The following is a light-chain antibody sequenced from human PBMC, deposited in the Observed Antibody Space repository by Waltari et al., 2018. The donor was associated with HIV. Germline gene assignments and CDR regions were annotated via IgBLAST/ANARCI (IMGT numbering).Light chain of an antibody. J-gene: IGLJ2*01. Sequence: QSALTQSPSASGSPGQSVNIPCSGANSAISDYNYVSWYQQHSDRPPKLIIFEFTKRPSVVPDRFSGSKSGNTASLFVSGLQPEDDATYFCSSFAGTHKLFGGGTKLTVL. CDR1: NSAISDYNY. CDR2: EFT. V-gene: IGLV2-8*01. CDR3: SSFAGTHKL.